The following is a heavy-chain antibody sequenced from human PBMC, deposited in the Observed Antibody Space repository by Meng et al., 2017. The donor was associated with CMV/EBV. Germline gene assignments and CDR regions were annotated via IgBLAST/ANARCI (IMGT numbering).Heavy chain of an antibody. CDR3: ARGSNYRYFDY. CDR1: GFTVSSNY. J-gene: IGHJ4*02. D-gene: IGHD4-11*01. Sequence: GESLKISCAASGFTVSSNYMSWVRQAPGKGLEWVSYISSSGSTIYYADSVKGRFTISRDNAKNSLYLQMNSLRAEDTAVYYCARGSNYRYFDYWGQGTLVTVSS. V-gene: IGHV3-11*04. CDR2: ISSSGSTI.